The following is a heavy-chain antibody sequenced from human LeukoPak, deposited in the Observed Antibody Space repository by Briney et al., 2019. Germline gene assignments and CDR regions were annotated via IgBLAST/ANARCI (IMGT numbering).Heavy chain of an antibody. CDR3: ARASYSIDY. J-gene: IGHJ4*02. CDR1: GFTFSSYS. Sequence: GGSLRLSCAASGFTFSSYSMNWVRQAPGKGLEWVSYISSSSSTIYYADSVKGRFTISRDNAKNSLYLQMNSLRAEDTAVYYCARASYSIDYWGQGTLVTVSS. V-gene: IGHV3-48*01. CDR2: ISSSSSTI. D-gene: IGHD2-21*01.